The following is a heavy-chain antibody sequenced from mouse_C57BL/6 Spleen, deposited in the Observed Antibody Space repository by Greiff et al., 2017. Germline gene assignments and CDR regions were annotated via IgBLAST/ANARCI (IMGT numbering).Heavy chain of an antibody. CDR3: ARGGSYGNYAMDY. D-gene: IGHD2-1*01. Sequence: EVQLQQSGPELVKPGASVKISCKASGYTFTDYYMNWVKQSHGKSLEWIGDINPNNGGTSYNQKFKGKATLTVDKSSSTAYMELRSLTSEDSAVYYCARGGSYGNYAMDYWGQGTSVTVSS. CDR1: GYTFTDYY. V-gene: IGHV1-26*01. CDR2: INPNNGGT. J-gene: IGHJ4*01.